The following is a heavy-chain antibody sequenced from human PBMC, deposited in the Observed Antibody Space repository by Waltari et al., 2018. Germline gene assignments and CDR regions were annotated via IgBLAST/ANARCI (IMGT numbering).Heavy chain of an antibody. D-gene: IGHD3-3*01. CDR3: ARDGAIFGVVLDY. J-gene: IGHJ4*02. Sequence: EVQLVESGGGLVQPGGSLRLSCAASGFTFSSVSMNWVRQAPGKGLEWVSYISSSSSTIYYADSVKGRFTISRDNAKNSLYLQMNSLRAEDTAVYYCARDGAIFGVVLDYWGQGTLVTVSS. V-gene: IGHV3-48*04. CDR2: ISSSSSTI. CDR1: GFTFSSVS.